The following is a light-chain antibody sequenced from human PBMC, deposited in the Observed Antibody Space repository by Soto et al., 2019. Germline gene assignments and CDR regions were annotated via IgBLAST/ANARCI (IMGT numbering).Light chain of an antibody. J-gene: IGLJ2*01. CDR1: SSDVGSYNL. CDR2: EVS. Sequence: QSALTQPASVSGSPGQSITLSCTGTSSDVGSYNLVSWYQHHPGKAPKLMIYEVSKRPSGVSNRFSGSKSGNTASLTISGLQAEDEADYYCCSYAGSKDVVFGGGTKLTVL. CDR3: CSYAGSKDVV. V-gene: IGLV2-23*02.